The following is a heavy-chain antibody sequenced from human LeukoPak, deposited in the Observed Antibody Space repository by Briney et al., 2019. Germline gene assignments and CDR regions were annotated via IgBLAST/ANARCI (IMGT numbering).Heavy chain of an antibody. D-gene: IGHD1-26*01. CDR2: IYSDNT. CDR1: GFTFISYA. Sequence: PGTSLRLSCAASGFTFISYAIHWVRQAPGKGLEWVSFIYSDNTHYSDSVKGRFTISRDNSKNTLYLQMNSLRAEDTAVYYCARDGWVGATTVRGDYWGQGTLVTVSS. CDR3: ARDGWVGATTVRGDY. J-gene: IGHJ4*02. V-gene: IGHV3-30*04.